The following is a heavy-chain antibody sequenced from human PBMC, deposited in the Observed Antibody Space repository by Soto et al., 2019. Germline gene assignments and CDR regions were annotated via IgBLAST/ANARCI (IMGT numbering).Heavy chain of an antibody. Sequence: SESLSLTCTVSGGSISSSSYYWGWIRQPPGKGLEWIGSIYYSGRTYYNPTLKSRVTMTVDTSKNRFSLKLSSVTAADTAVYYCARYSGYDFFDYWGQGTLVTVSS. V-gene: IGHV4-39*01. J-gene: IGHJ4*02. CDR2: IYYSGRT. D-gene: IGHD5-12*01. CDR1: GGSISSSSYY. CDR3: ARYSGYDFFDY.